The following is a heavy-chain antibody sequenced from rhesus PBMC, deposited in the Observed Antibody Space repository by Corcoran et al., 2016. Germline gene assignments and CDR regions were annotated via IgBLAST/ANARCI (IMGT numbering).Heavy chain of an antibody. Sequence: QVQLQESGPGLVKPSETLSLTCAVSVGPITGYSWHWIPTPPGMGLEWIGYIGGSSGSTYNNPSLKSRVNISTDTSKNQFSLKLSSVTAADTAVYYCARKAYSGSYKDSLDVWGRGVLVTVSS. CDR3: ARKAYSGSYKDSLDV. D-gene: IGHD1-44*02. CDR1: VGPITGYS. J-gene: IGHJ5-2*02. V-gene: IGHV4-165*02. CDR2: IGGSSGST.